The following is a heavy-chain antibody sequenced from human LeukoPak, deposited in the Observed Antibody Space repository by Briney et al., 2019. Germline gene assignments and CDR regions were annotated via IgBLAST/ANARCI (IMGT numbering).Heavy chain of an antibody. V-gene: IGHV3-23*01. Sequence: GGSLRLSCAASGFTFSSYAMSWVRQAPGKGLEWVSSVTNSGGSTFYADSVKGRFTVSRDNSKNTLHLQMNSLRAEDTAVYYCAKRGSTWYSNDYWGQGTLVTVSS. D-gene: IGHD6-13*01. CDR3: AKRGSTWYSNDY. CDR1: GFTFSSYA. CDR2: VTNSGGST. J-gene: IGHJ4*02.